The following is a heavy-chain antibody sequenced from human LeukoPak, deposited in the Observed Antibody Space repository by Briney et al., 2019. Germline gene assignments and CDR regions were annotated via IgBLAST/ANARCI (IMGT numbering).Heavy chain of an antibody. CDR1: GFTFSNCA. CDR3: AKSCNSGNCYYNY. V-gene: IGHV3-23*01. D-gene: IGHD2/OR15-2a*01. J-gene: IGHJ4*02. CDR2: ISGSGSST. Sequence: GGSLRLSCAASGFTFSNCAMSWVRQAPEKGLEWVSGISGSGSSTYYADSVKGRFPISRDNSENTLSLQMNSLRADDTAIYYCAKSCNSGNCYYNYWGQGTLVTVSS.